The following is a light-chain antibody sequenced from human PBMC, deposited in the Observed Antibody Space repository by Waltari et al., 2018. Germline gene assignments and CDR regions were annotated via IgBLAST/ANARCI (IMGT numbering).Light chain of an antibody. J-gene: IGKJ2*01. CDR3: QQSYSTPA. V-gene: IGKV1-39*01. Sequence: DIQMTQSPSSLSASVGDRVTITCRASQSISSYLNWYQQKPGKAPKLLIYAASSLQSGVPSRFSGSGSGTDFTLTINSLQPEDFATYYCQQSYSTPAFGQGTKLEI. CDR1: QSISSY. CDR2: AAS.